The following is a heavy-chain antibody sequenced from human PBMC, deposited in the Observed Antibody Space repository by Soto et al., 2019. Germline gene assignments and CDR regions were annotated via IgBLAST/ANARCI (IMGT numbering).Heavy chain of an antibody. V-gene: IGHV3-30-3*01. Sequence: GESLKISCAASGFTFSSYAMHWVRQAPGKGLEWVAVISYDGSNKYYADSVKGRFTISRDNSKNTLYLQMNSLRAEDTAVYYCARDLSVIVCSGGSCYENYYYGMDVWGQGTTVTVSS. J-gene: IGHJ6*02. CDR1: GFTFSSYA. CDR2: ISYDGSNK. D-gene: IGHD2-15*01. CDR3: ARDLSVIVCSGGSCYENYYYGMDV.